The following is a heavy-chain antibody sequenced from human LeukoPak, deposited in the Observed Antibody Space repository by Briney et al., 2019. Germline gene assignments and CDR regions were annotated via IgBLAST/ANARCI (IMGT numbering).Heavy chain of an antibody. Sequence: SETLSLTCAVHGGSFSGYYWSWIRQPRGKGLEWIGEINHSGSTNYNPSLKSRVTISVDTSKNQFSLKLSSVTATDTAVYYCASCVDPQGFDYWGQGTLVTVSS. J-gene: IGHJ4*02. CDR3: ASCVDPQGFDY. CDR1: GGSFSGYY. CDR2: INHSGST. V-gene: IGHV4-34*01.